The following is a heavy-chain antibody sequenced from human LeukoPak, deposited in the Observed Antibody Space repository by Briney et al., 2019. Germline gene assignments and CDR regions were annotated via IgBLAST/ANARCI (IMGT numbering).Heavy chain of an antibody. CDR2: INHSGST. D-gene: IGHD2-15*01. CDR3: ARGSQSLGYCSGGSCRAKIFDY. V-gene: IGHV4-34*01. J-gene: IGHJ4*02. CDR1: GGSFSGYY. Sequence: KPSETLSLTCAVYGGSFSGYYWSWIRQPPGKGLEWIGEINHSGSTNYNPSLKSRVTISVDMSKNQFSLKLSSVTAADTAVYYCARGSQSLGYCSGGSCRAKIFDYWGQGTLVTVSS.